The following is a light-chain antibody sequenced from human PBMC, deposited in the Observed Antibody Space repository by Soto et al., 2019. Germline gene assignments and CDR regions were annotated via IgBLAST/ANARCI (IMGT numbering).Light chain of an antibody. CDR3: LQYGDLPKT. CDR2: GAS. Sequence: VFTQSPGTLSLSPGARATLSCRARQSVSNNYLAWYQQKHGQAPRLLIFGASSRATGIPDRFSGSGSGTDLTINITRLEAEDVEVYYCLQYGDLPKTFGQGTKVDIK. J-gene: IGKJ1*01. V-gene: IGKV3-20*01. CDR1: QSVSNNY.